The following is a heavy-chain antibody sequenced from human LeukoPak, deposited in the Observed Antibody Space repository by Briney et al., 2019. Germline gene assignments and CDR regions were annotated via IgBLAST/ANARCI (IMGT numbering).Heavy chain of an antibody. J-gene: IGHJ6*03. Sequence: SETLSLTCAVSGGSISSGGYSWSWIRQPPGKGLEWIGYIYYSGSTYYNPSLKSRVTISVDTSKNQFSLKLSSVTAADTAVYYCARGSGSHPFYYYYYYMDVWGKGTTVTVSS. CDR1: GGSISSGGYS. V-gene: IGHV4-30-4*07. CDR3: ARGSGSHPFYYYYYYMDV. D-gene: IGHD3-10*01. CDR2: IYYSGST.